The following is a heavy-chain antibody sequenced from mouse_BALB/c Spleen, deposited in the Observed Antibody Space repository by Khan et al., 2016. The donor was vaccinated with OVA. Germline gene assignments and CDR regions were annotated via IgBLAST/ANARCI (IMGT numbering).Heavy chain of an antibody. V-gene: IGHV1-4*01. CDR3: AKRTTEYTMDY. J-gene: IGHJ4*01. CDR2: INPRSGYT. Sequence: QIQLVQSGADLVRPGASVRMSCKASGYTFTSNTMHWVKQRPGKGLEWIGYINPRSGYTNYNQTFKDQVTFTADKSYSTVYMQLSRLTSEGSADNYCAKRTTEYTMDYWGQGTSVTVSS. CDR1: GYTFTSNT. D-gene: IGHD2-14*01.